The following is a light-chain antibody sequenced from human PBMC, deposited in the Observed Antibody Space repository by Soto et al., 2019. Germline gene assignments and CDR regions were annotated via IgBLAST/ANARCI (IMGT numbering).Light chain of an antibody. CDR2: AAS. Sequence: DIQMTQSPSSLSASVGDRVTITCRASQSIVTYLNWYLQKPGKAPKLLIYAASNLQSGVPSRFRDSGSGTDFTLTISGLQPEDFATYFFQQSYSTPPGTVGQGTKVDSK. CDR3: QQSYSTPPGT. V-gene: IGKV1-39*01. J-gene: IGKJ1*01. CDR1: QSIVTY.